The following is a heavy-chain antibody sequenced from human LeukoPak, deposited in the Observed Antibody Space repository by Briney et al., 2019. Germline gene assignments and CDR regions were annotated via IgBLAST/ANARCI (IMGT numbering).Heavy chain of an antibody. J-gene: IGHJ6*02. Sequence: GGSLILSCAASGFTFSSYAMHWVRQAPGKGLEWVAVISYDGSNKYYADSVKGRFTISRDNSKNTLYLQMNSLRAEDTAVYYCARVYGWTYYYYGMDVWGQGTTVTVSS. CDR2: ISYDGSNK. V-gene: IGHV3-30-3*01. CDR3: ARVYGWTYYYYGMDV. D-gene: IGHD3-10*01. CDR1: GFTFSSYA.